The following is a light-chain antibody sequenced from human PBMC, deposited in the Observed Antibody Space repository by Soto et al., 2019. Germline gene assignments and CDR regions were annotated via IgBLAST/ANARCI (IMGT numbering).Light chain of an antibody. CDR2: GAS. Sequence: EIVMTQAPATLSVSPGERATLSCRANQSVSSNLAWYQQKPGQTPRLLIYGASTRATGTPARFSGSGSGTEFILTISSLQSEDFATYYCQQYNKWLWTFGQGTKVEI. CDR3: QQYNKWLWT. J-gene: IGKJ1*01. V-gene: IGKV3-15*01. CDR1: QSVSSN.